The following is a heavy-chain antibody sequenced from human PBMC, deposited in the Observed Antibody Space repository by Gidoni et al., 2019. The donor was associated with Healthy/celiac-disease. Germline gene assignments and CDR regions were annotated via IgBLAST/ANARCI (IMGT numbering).Heavy chain of an antibody. V-gene: IGHV3-21*01. CDR1: GFTFGSYS. CDR3: AREEDGYNYRAGYDY. CDR2: ISSSSSYI. J-gene: IGHJ4*02. D-gene: IGHD5-12*01. Sequence: EVQLVASGGGLVKPGGSVRLSCAASGFTFGSYSMNWGRQAPGKGLGWVSCISSSSSYIYYAVSVKGRFTISRDNAKNSLYLQMNSLRAEDTAVYYCAREEDGYNYRAGYDYWGQGTLVTVSS.